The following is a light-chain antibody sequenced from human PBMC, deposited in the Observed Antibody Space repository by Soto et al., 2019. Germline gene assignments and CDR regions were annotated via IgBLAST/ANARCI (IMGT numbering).Light chain of an antibody. V-gene: IGKV4-1*01. CDR2: WAS. J-gene: IGKJ1*01. Sequence: DIVMTQSPDSLAVSLGERATINCKSRQRVLYSSNNLNYLAWYQQKPRQPPKVLIYWASTRESGVPDRFSGSGSGTEFTLTISSMQPDDFATFYCQQYNGYSRTCGQGTKVDIK. CDR3: QQYNGYSRT. CDR1: QRVLYSSNNLNY.